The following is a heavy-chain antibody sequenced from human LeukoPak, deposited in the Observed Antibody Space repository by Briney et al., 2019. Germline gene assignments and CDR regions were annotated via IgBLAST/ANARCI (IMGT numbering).Heavy chain of an antibody. V-gene: IGHV4-34*01. CDR1: GGSFRGYY. CDR3: ASTERCSTTCPLDY. Sequence: SETLSLTCAVHGGSFRGYYWSWIRQPPGKGLEWIGEINHSGSTNYNPSLKSRVTISLDTSMKKFSLKLNSVTAADTAVYYCASTERCSTTCPLDYWGQGTLVTVSS. D-gene: IGHD2-2*01. CDR2: INHSGST. J-gene: IGHJ4*02.